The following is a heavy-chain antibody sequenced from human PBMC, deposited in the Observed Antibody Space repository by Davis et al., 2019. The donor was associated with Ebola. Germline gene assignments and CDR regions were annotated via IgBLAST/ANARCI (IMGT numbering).Heavy chain of an antibody. CDR1: GYSISSGFS. D-gene: IGHD3-16*02. J-gene: IGHJ4*02. Sequence: GSLRLSCTVSGYSISSGFSWGWIRQPPGKGLEWIGSMYHSGRANYSPSLKSRVTISADLSRNQFSLKLTSVTAADTAVYYCARDFVHWGQGTLVTVSS. V-gene: IGHV4-38-2*02. CDR2: MYHSGRA. CDR3: ARDFVH.